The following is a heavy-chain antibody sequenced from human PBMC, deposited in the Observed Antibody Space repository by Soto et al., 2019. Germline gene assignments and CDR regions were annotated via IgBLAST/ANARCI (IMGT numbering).Heavy chain of an antibody. V-gene: IGHV3-23*01. Sequence: VGSLRLSCAASGFTFSSYSMNWVRQAPGKGLEWVSAISGSGVSTYYADSVKGRFTISRDNSKNTLYLQMNSLRAEDTAVYYCAKSPGMYYYDSSGYYHYDYWGKGTLVASPQ. CDR2: ISGSGVST. D-gene: IGHD3-22*01. CDR1: GFTFSSYS. J-gene: IGHJ4*02. CDR3: AKSPGMYYYDSSGYYHYDY.